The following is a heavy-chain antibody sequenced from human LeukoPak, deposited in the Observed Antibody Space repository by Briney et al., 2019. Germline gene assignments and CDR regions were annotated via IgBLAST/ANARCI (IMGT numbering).Heavy chain of an antibody. V-gene: IGHV1-18*01. J-gene: IGHJ6*02. Sequence: ASVKVSCKASGYTFTSYGISWVRQAPGQGLEWMGWISAYNGNTNYAQKLQGRVTMTTDTSTSTAYMELRSLRSDDTAVYYCARDYDFWSAHLHYYYYYGTDVWGQGTTVTVSS. CDR1: GYTFTSYG. CDR3: ARDYDFWSAHLHYYYYYGTDV. CDR2: ISAYNGNT. D-gene: IGHD3-3*01.